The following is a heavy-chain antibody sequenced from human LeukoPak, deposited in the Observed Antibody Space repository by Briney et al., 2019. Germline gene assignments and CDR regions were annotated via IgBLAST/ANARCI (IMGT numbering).Heavy chain of an antibody. CDR1: GFTFSSYA. CDR2: ISYDGSNK. J-gene: IGHJ6*02. D-gene: IGHD3-10*01. CDR3: ARNLRPGSSYGYYYGMVV. V-gene: IGHV3-30-3*01. Sequence: GGSLRLSCAASGFTFSSYAMHWVRQAPGKGLEWVAVISYDGSNKYYADSVKGRFTISRDNSKNTLYLQMNSLRAEDTAVYYCARNLRPGSSYGYYYGMVVWGQGTTVTVSS.